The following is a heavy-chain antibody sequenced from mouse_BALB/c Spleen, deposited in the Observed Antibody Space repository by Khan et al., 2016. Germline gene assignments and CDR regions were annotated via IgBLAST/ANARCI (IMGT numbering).Heavy chain of an antibody. CDR3: ARGRYYGSRGYFDV. CDR1: GYSITSDYA. CDR2: ISYSGST. J-gene: IGHJ1*01. V-gene: IGHV3-2*02. D-gene: IGHD1-1*01. Sequence: EVQLQESGPGLVKPSQSLSLTCTVTGYSITSDYAWNWIRQFPGNKLEWMGNISYSGSTSYNPSLKSRISITRDTSKNQFFLQLNSVTTEDTATYYCARGRYYGSRGYFDVWGAGTTVTVSS.